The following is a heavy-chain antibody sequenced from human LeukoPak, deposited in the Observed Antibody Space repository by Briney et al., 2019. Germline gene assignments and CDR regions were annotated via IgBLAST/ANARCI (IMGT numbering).Heavy chain of an antibody. CDR3: ARDRPYSSGWYGDY. CDR1: GYTFTSYG. V-gene: IGHV1-18*01. D-gene: IGHD6-19*01. Sequence: ASVNVSCKASGYTFTSYGISWVRQAPGQGLEWMGWISAYNGNTNYAQKLQGRVTITTDTSTSTAYMELRSLRSDDTAVYYCARDRPYSSGWYGDYWGQGTLVTVSS. CDR2: ISAYNGNT. J-gene: IGHJ4*02.